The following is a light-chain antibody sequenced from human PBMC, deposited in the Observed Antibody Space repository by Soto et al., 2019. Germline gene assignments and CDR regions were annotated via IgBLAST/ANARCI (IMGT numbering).Light chain of an antibody. V-gene: IGKV3-15*01. CDR3: QQYKNWPPVT. CDR1: QSVNTK. Sequence: ETVMTQSPATLSVSLGERATLSCSASQSVNTKLAWYQQKPGQAPRLLIYGASIRATGVPARFSGSGSGTEFTLTISSLQPEEFAVYFCQQYKNWPPVTFGGGTKVEIK. CDR2: GAS. J-gene: IGKJ4*01.